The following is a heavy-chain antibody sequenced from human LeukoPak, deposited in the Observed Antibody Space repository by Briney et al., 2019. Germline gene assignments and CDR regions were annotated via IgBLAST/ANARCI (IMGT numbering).Heavy chain of an antibody. J-gene: IGHJ4*02. D-gene: IGHD6-13*01. V-gene: IGHV4-34*01. CDR3: ARGSRVFDY. Sequence: TSETLSLTCAVYGGSFSGYYWSWIRQPPGKGLEWIGEINHSGSTNYNPSLKSRVTISVDTSKNQFSLKLSSVTAADTAVYYCARGSRVFDYWGQGTLVTVSS. CDR2: INHSGST. CDR1: GGSFSGYY.